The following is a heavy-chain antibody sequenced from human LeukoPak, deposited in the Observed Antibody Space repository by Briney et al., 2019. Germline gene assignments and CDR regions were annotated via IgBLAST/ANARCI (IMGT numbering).Heavy chain of an antibody. V-gene: IGHV3-30-3*01. CDR2: ISYGGSNK. CDR3: AREAPSPYYYYGMDV. Sequence: GRSLRLSCAASGFTFSSYAMHWVRQAPGKGLEWVAVISYGGSNKYYADSVKGRFTISRDNSKNTLYLQMNSLRAEDTAVYYCAREAPSPYYYYGMDVWGQGTTVTVSS. J-gene: IGHJ6*02. CDR1: GFTFSSYA.